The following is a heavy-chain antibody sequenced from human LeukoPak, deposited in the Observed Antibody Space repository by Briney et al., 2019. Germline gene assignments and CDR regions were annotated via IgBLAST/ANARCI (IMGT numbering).Heavy chain of an antibody. J-gene: IGHJ4*02. CDR3: ARVGSNRDYYFDY. CDR1: GYAFTGYY. Sequence: ASVKVSCKASGYAFTGYYMHWVRQAPGQGLEWMGWINPNSGGTNYAQKFQGRVTMTRDTSISTAYMELSRLRSDDTAVYHCARVGSNRDYYFDYWGQGTLVTVSS. V-gene: IGHV1-2*02. CDR2: INPNSGGT. D-gene: IGHD3-16*02.